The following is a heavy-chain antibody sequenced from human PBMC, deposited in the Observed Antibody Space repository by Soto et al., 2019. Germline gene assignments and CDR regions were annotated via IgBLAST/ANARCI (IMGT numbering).Heavy chain of an antibody. D-gene: IGHD3-10*02. CDR3: FFFFQAEDGIRGVRSVSAFLLNRSSDL. J-gene: IGHJ2*01. V-gene: IGHV3-30*09. Sequence: GKGLERVAVISYDGSNKYYADSVKGRWDISRDNSKNTLYLQMNSLRAEYTAVYYCFFFFQAEDGIRGVRSVSAFLLNRSSDL. CDR2: ISYDGSNK.